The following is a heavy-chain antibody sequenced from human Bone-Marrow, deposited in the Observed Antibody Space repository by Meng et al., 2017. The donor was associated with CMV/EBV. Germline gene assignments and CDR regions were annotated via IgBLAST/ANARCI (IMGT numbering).Heavy chain of an antibody. CDR2: MRSKGNNYDA. V-gene: IGHV3-73*01. CDR1: GFTFSDSV. CDR3: FSAYGDY. Sequence: GESLKISCVASGFTFSDSVIHWVRQASGKGLEWVGRMRSKGNNYDAAYAATVKGRFTISRDDSKNTSYLQMNSLKTEDTAVYSCFSAYGDYWGQGTLVTVSS. D-gene: IGHD5-12*01. J-gene: IGHJ4*02.